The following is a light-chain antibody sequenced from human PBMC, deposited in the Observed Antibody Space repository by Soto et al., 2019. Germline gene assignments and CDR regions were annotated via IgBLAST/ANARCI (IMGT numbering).Light chain of an antibody. Sequence: QSVLTQPPSVSAAPGQKVTISCSGSSSNIGNNYVSWYQQLPGTAPKLLIYDNNKRPSGIPDRFSGSKSGTSATLGITGLQTGDEADYYCGTWDSSLSGNWVFGGGTQLT. CDR2: DNN. CDR1: SSNIGNNY. J-gene: IGLJ3*02. CDR3: GTWDSSLSGNWV. V-gene: IGLV1-51*01.